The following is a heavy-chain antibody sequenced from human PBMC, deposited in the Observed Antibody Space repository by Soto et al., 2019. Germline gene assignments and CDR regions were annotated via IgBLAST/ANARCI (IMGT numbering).Heavy chain of an antibody. V-gene: IGHV1-69*12. Sequence: QVQLVQSGAEVKKPGSSVKVSCKASGGTFSSYAISWVRQAPGQGLEWMGGIIPIFGTANYAQKFQGRVTIXXDXSXXTAYMELSSLRSEDTAVYYCAADSYGQRGYYGMDVRGQGTTVPVSS. CDR1: GGTFSSYA. CDR2: IIPIFGTA. J-gene: IGHJ6*02. D-gene: IGHD5-18*01. CDR3: AADSYGQRGYYGMDV.